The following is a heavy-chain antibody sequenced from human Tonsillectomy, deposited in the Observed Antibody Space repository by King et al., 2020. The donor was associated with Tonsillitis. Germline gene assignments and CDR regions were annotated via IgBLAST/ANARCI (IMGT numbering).Heavy chain of an antibody. Sequence: VQLVESGGGLVQPGGSLTLSCSASGYTFSSYSMHWVRQAPGKGLEYVAHISRAGGSIYYADSVKGRFTISRDNSKDTLYFQMSSLRPEDTAVYYCVKGYCGTTSCYYDYYALDVWGKGTTVTVSS. CDR3: VKGYCGTTSCYYDYYALDV. V-gene: IGHV3-64D*06. J-gene: IGHJ6*04. D-gene: IGHD2-2*01. CDR2: ISRAGGSI. CDR1: GYTFSSYS.